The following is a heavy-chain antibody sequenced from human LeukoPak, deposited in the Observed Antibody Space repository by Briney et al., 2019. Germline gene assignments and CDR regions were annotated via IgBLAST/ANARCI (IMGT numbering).Heavy chain of an antibody. CDR3: AKVRGTYSSGYYFDS. D-gene: IGHD6-19*01. Sequence: GGSLRLSCAASGFTFDAYAMHWVRQPAGKGLEWLSIISWNSGYIDYADSVKGRFTISRDNAKHSLFLQMDSLRTEDTAFYYCAKVRGTYSSGYYFDSWGQGTLVTVSS. CDR1: GFTFDAYA. CDR2: ISWNSGYI. V-gene: IGHV3-9*01. J-gene: IGHJ4*02.